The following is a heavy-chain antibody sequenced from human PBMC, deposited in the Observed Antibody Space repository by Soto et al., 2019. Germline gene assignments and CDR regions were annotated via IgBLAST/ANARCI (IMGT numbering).Heavy chain of an antibody. Sequence: GWSLRLSCAASVFTFIKYGMHWVRQAPGKGLEWVAVIWYDGSNKYYADSVKGRFTISRDNYKNTLHLQMNSLRADDTAVYYCAREAGQPHGFDIWGQGTMVTVSS. V-gene: IGHV3-33*01. CDR2: IWYDGSNK. CDR3: AREAGQPHGFDI. CDR1: VFTFIKYG. J-gene: IGHJ3*02. D-gene: IGHD6-13*01.